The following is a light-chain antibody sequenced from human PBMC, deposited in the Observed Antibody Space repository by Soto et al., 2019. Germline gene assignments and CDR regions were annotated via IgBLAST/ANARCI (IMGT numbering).Light chain of an antibody. CDR3: QQYRRSPTCT. CDR2: GAS. J-gene: IGKJ1*01. CDR1: QSVSNNY. V-gene: IGKV3-20*01. Sequence: EIVLTQSPGTLSLSPGERATLSCRASQSVSNNYLAWYQQKPGQAPRLLIYGASSRATAIPDRFSASGSGTDFTLTNSTLEPEAFAVYYCQQYRRSPTCTLAQGTKAYIK.